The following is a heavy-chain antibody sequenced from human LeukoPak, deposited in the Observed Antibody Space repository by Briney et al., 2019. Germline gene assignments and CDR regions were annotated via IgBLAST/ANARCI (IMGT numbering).Heavy chain of an antibody. J-gene: IGHJ4*02. Sequence: SVKVSCKASGGTFSSYAISWVRQAPGQGLEWMGGIIPIFGTANYAQKFQGRVTITADESTSTAYMELSSLRSEDTAVYYCARVGLGSVVVPAAMGSGYFDYWGQGTLVTVSS. CDR3: ARVGLGSVVVPAAMGSGYFDY. D-gene: IGHD2-2*01. CDR1: GGTFSSYA. CDR2: IIPIFGTA. V-gene: IGHV1-69*13.